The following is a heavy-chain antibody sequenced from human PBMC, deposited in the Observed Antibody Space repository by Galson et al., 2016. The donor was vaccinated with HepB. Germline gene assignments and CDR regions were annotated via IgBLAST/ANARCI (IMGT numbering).Heavy chain of an antibody. CDR1: GGSFNGYY. CDR2: VNHSGST. D-gene: IGHD6-19*01. J-gene: IGHJ6*02. CDR3: ARPHRPYSSGRMVV. V-gene: IGHV4-34*01. Sequence: ETLSLTCAVYGGSFNGYYWSWIRQPPGKGLEWIGEVNHSGSTNYNPSLRSRVTISIDTSMNQVSLKVTSVTAADTAVYFCARPHRPYSSGRMVVWGQGTTVTVSS.